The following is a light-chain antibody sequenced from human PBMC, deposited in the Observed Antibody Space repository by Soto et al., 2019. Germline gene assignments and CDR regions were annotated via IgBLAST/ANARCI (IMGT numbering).Light chain of an antibody. CDR2: GAS. V-gene: IGKV3-15*01. J-gene: IGKJ1*01. CDR1: QSVSSN. Sequence: EIVMTQSPATLSVSPGERATLSCRASQSVSSNLAWYQQKPGQAPRLLIYGASTMATGIPARFSGSGSGTECTLTISSLQSEDFAVYYCQQYGTWWTFGQGTKVEIK. CDR3: QQYGTWWT.